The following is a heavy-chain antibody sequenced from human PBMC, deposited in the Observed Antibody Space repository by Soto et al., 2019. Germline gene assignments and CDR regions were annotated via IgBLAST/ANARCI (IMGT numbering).Heavy chain of an antibody. CDR1: KDSNSSGGYY. D-gene: IGHD3-22*01. CDR3: ATNDSSGYAYPPRYWYFDL. CDR2: IYYSGST. J-gene: IGHJ2*01. V-gene: IGHV4-31*03. Sequence: QVQLQESGPGVVKPSQTLSLTCTISKDSNSSGGYYWSWISQHPGKGLEWIGYIYYSGSTYYNPSLKSRVTISVDTSKNQFSLKLSSVTAADTAVYYCATNDSSGYAYPPRYWYFDLWGRGTLVTVSS.